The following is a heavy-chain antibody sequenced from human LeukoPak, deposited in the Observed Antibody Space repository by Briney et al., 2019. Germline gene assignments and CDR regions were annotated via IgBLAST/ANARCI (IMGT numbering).Heavy chain of an antibody. V-gene: IGHV1-2*06. Sequence: ASLKVSCKASGYTFTGYFIHWVRQAPGQGLEWMGRINPNSGGTNYAQQFQGRVTMTRDTSISTAYMELSRLRSDDTAVYYCARDTVVTVPTYYFDYWGQGTLVTVSS. CDR1: GYTFTGYF. CDR3: ARDTVVTVPTYYFDY. D-gene: IGHD2-15*01. J-gene: IGHJ4*02. CDR2: INPNSGGT.